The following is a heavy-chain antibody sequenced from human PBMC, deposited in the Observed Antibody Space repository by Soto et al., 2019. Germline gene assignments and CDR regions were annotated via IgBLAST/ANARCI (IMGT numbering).Heavy chain of an antibody. CDR1: GGTFSSYT. V-gene: IGHV1-69*02. D-gene: IGHD4-17*01. J-gene: IGHJ4*02. CDR3: ARGGKVTTVTTPYYFDY. CDR2: IIPILGIA. Sequence: QVQLVQSGAEVKKPGSSVKVSCKASGGTFSSYTISWVRQAPGQGLEWMGRIIPILGIANYAQKFQGRVTITADKSTSTAYMELSSLRSEDTAVYYCARGGKVTTVTTPYYFDYWGQGTLVNVSS.